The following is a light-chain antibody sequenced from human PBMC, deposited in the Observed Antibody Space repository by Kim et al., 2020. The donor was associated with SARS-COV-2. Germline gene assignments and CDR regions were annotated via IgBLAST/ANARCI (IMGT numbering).Light chain of an antibody. V-gene: IGLV1-47*01. Sequence: QRVTISCSGSSSNIGSNYVYWYQQLPGAAPKLLIYENYQRPSGVPDRFSGSKSGTSASLAISGLRSEDEADYYCAAWDNSLSVHYVFGTGTQLTVL. CDR1: SSNIGSNY. CDR2: ENY. J-gene: IGLJ1*01. CDR3: AAWDNSLSVHYV.